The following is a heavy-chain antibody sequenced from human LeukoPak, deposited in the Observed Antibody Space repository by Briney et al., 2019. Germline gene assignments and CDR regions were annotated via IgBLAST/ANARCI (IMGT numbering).Heavy chain of an antibody. CDR3: AKDFDYGDYVPFDV. V-gene: IGHV3-9*01. J-gene: IGHJ3*01. CDR1: GFTFDDYS. Sequence: PGGSLRLSCATSGFTFDDYSMHWVRQAPGKGLEWVSGISWNSGTIDYADSVKGRFTISRDNAKNSLYLQMNSLRPEDTALYYCAKDFDYGDYVPFDVWGQGTVVNVSS. D-gene: IGHD4-17*01. CDR2: ISWNSGTI.